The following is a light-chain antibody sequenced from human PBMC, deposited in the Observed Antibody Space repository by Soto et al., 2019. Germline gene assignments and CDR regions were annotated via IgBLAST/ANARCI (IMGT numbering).Light chain of an antibody. CDR2: DVS. CDR3: SSYTTTNTYV. Sequence: QSALTQPASVSGSPGQSLTIPCTGTSSDVGGYNFVSWYQQHPGKAPKLMIYDVSNRPSGVSNRFSGSKSGNTASLTISGLQTEDEADYYCSSYTTTNTYVFATGTQLTVL. J-gene: IGLJ1*01. V-gene: IGLV2-14*01. CDR1: SSDVGGYNF.